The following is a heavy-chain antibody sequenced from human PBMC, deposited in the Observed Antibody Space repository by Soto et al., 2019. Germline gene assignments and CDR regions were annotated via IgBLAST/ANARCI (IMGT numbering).Heavy chain of an antibody. CDR3: ARAGDCTNGVCYNNWFDP. J-gene: IGHJ5*02. CDR2: IIPIFGTA. CDR1: GGTFSSYA. V-gene: IGHV1-69*06. D-gene: IGHD2-8*01. Sequence: ASVKVSCKASGGTFSSYAISWVRQAPGQGLEWMGGIIPIFGTANYAQKFQGRVTITADKSTSTAYMELSSLRSEDTAVYYCARAGDCTNGVCYNNWFDPWGKGTLVTVSS.